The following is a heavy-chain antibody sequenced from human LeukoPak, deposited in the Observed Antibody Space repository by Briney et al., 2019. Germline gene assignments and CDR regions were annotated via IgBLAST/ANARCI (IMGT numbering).Heavy chain of an antibody. CDR1: GGTFSSYA. CDR3: ARDCSSTSCYTSWNLFDY. CDR2: IIPIFGTA. J-gene: IGHJ4*02. D-gene: IGHD2-2*02. V-gene: IGHV1-69*13. Sequence: ASVKVSCKASGGTFSSYAISWVRQAPGQGLEWMGGIIPIFGTANYAQKFQGRVTITVDESTSTAYMELSSLRSEDTAVYYCARDCSSTSCYTSWNLFDYWGQGTLVTVSS.